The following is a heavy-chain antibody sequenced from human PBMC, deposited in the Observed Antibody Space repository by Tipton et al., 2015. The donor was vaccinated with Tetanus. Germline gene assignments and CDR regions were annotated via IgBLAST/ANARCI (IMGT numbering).Heavy chain of an antibody. CDR1: GGSISSGGYS. CDR2: IYYSGST. J-gene: IGHJ4*02. Sequence: TLSLTCAVSGGSISSGGYSWSWIRQPPGKGLEWIGYIYYSGSTYYNPSLKSRVTISVDTSKNQFSLKLSSVTAADTAVYYCARGQWLEPFDYWGQGTLVTVSS. V-gene: IGHV4-30-2*03. CDR3: ARGQWLEPFDY. D-gene: IGHD6-19*01.